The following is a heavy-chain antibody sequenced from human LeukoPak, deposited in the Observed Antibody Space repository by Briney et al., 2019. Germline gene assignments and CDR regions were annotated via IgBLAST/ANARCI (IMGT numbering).Heavy chain of an antibody. CDR3: ASDEGNYFDY. CDR1: GFTFSSYI. CDR2: ISRNSTYI. V-gene: IGHV3-21*01. J-gene: IGHJ4*02. Sequence: GGSLRLSCAASGFTFSSYIKNWVRQAPGKGLEWVASISRNSTYIHYADSVKGRFTISRDNARNSLFLQMNSLRAEDTAIYYCASDEGNYFDYWGQGTLVTVSS.